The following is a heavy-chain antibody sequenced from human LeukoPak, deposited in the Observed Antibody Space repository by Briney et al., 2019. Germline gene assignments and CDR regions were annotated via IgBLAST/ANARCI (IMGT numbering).Heavy chain of an antibody. D-gene: IGHD3-10*01. J-gene: IGHJ6*02. CDR3: PRGGAMVRGVANYYYYGMDV. CDR1: GYTFTSYD. V-gene: IGHV1-8*01. CDR2: MNPNIGNT. Sequence: ASVKVSCKVAGYTFTSYDINWVRQATGQGLEWMGWMNPNIGNTGYGQKYQGRVTMNRNTYISTAYMEMSRVRYEETAVYYCPRGGAMVRGVANYYYYGMDVWAQGTTVSVSS.